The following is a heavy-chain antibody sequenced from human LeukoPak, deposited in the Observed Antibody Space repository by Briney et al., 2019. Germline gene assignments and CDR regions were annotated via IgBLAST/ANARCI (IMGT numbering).Heavy chain of an antibody. J-gene: IGHJ6*04. CDR2: INHSGST. CDR3: ARYCSSTSCYYYYGMDV. D-gene: IGHD2-2*01. Sequence: SETLSLTCAVYGGSFSGYYRSWIRQPPGKGLEWIGEINHSGSTNYNPSLKSRVTISVDTPKNQFSLKLSSVTAADTAVYYCARYCSSTSCYYYYGMDVWGKGTTVTVSS. V-gene: IGHV4-34*01. CDR1: GGSFSGYY.